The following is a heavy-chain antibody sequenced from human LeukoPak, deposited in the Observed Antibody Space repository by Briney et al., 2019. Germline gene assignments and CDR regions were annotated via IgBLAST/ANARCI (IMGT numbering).Heavy chain of an antibody. Sequence: ASVKVSCKASGYTFTSYDINWVRQAAGHGLEWMGWMNPNSGNTGYAQKFQGRVTMTRNTSISTAYMGLSSLRSEDTAVYYCARVGRIVVVPAAYGEPDYFDYWGQGTLVTVSS. CDR3: ARVGRIVVVPAAYGEPDYFDY. V-gene: IGHV1-8*01. J-gene: IGHJ4*02. CDR1: GYTFTSYD. CDR2: MNPNSGNT. D-gene: IGHD2-2*01.